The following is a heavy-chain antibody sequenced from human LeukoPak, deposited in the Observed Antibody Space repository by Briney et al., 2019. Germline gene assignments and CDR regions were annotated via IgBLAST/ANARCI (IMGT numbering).Heavy chain of an antibody. CDR3: ARVGGSWFSDY. Sequence: PGGSLRLSCAASGFTFSGYCMQWVRQAPGKGLVWVSRINGDGSGTGYADSVKGRFTISRDNAENTLYLQMNSLRADDTAVYYCARVGGSWFSDYWGQGTLVTVSP. CDR1: GFTFSGYC. V-gene: IGHV3-74*01. CDR2: INGDGSGT. D-gene: IGHD6-13*01. J-gene: IGHJ4*02.